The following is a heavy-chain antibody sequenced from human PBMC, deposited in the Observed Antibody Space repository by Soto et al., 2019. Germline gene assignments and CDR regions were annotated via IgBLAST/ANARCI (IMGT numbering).Heavy chain of an antibody. CDR3: AKGAVTSIFGYFDF. D-gene: IGHD3-3*01. Sequence: EVHLVESGGGLVQPGRSLRLSCAASGFIFEDYAMHWVRQVPGKGLEWVSSISWNSGNIVYADSVKGRFTVSRDSANHSLYLPMNSLRTEDTALYYCAKGAVTSIFGYFDFCGQGTLVTVSS. CDR2: ISWNSGNI. J-gene: IGHJ4*02. V-gene: IGHV3-9*01. CDR1: GFIFEDYA.